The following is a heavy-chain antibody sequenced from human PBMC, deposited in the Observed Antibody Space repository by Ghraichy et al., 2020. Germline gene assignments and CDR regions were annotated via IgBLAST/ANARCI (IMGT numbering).Heavy chain of an antibody. CDR2: INHSGST. J-gene: IGHJ6*02. CDR3: ARVPYCSGGSCYSYYYYGMDV. Sequence: SETLSLTCAVYGGSFSGYYWSWIRQPPGKGLEWIGEINHSGSTNYNPSLKSRVTISVDTSKNQFSLKLSSVTAADTAVYYCARVPYCSGGSCYSYYYYGMDVWGQGTTVTVSS. CDR1: GGSFSGYY. V-gene: IGHV4-34*01. D-gene: IGHD2-15*01.